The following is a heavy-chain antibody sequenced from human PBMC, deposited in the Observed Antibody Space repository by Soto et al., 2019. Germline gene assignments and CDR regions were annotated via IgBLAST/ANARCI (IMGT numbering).Heavy chain of an antibody. D-gene: IGHD2-15*01. V-gene: IGHV3-48*01. J-gene: IGHJ4*02. CDR3: ARDSFCSGGSCYSGG. Sequence: EVQLVESGGGLVQPGGSLRLSCAASGFTFSSYTMNWVRQAPGKGLEWVSYISSSGSTIYYADSVKGRFTISRDNAKISLYLQMNSLRAEDTAVYYGARDSFCSGGSCYSGGWGQGTLVTVSS. CDR2: ISSSGSTI. CDR1: GFTFSSYT.